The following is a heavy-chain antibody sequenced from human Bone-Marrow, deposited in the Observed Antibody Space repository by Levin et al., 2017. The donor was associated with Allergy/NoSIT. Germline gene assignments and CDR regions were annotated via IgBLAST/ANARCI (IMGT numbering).Heavy chain of an antibody. D-gene: IGHD6-13*01. J-gene: IGHJ6*02. V-gene: IGHV3-30*18. CDR2: ISYDGSNK. Sequence: GGSLRLSCAASGFTFSSYGMHWVRQAPGKGLEWVAVISYDGSNKYYADSVKGRFTISRDNSKNTLYLQMNSLRAEDTAVYYCAKVHRPRTYSSSWRRTNYYYYGMDVWGQGTTVTVSS. CDR3: AKVHRPRTYSSSWRRTNYYYYGMDV. CDR1: GFTFSSYG.